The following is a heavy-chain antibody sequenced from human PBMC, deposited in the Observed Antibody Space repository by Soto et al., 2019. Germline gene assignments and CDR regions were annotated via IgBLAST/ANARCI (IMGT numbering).Heavy chain of an antibody. V-gene: IGHV3-23*01. Sequence: GGSLRLSCAASGFSFGSYALSWVRQAPGKGLEWVSTISGSDGKTFYADSVEGRFSISRDTSQSTLYLQMNSLRADDTAMYYCARWSYLDYWGQGTRVTVS. J-gene: IGHJ4*02. CDR1: GFSFGSYA. CDR3: ARWSYLDY. D-gene: IGHD3-3*01. CDR2: ISGSDGKT.